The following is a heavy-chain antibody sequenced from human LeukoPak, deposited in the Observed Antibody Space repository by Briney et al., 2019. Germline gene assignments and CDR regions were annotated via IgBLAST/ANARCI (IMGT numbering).Heavy chain of an antibody. CDR1: RFTFSGFW. CDR2: IKEDGSEK. D-gene: IGHD3-16*01. J-gene: IGHJ4*02. V-gene: IGHV3-7*01. CDR3: AKDYGGGYFDY. Sequence: GESLTLSCVVSRFTFSGFWMAWVRQAPGKGPEWVAQIKEDGSEKYYMDFVEGRFTISRDNAKNSLYLQMNSLRAEDTAVYYCAKDYGGGYFDYWGQGTLVTVSS.